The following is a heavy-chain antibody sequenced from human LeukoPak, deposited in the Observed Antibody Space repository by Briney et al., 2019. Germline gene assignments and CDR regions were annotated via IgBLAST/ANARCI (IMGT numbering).Heavy chain of an antibody. D-gene: IGHD6-19*01. Sequence: SETLSLTCTVSGGSISSYYWGWIRQSPGKGLEWIALIHHNGATYYNPSLRSRVLISVDTSKNQFSLTLNSVAAADTAVYYCARLPLLPYSSGYYDYWGQGTLVTVSS. J-gene: IGHJ4*02. CDR3: ARLPLLPYSSGYYDY. V-gene: IGHV4-39*01. CDR1: GGSISSYY. CDR2: IHHNGAT.